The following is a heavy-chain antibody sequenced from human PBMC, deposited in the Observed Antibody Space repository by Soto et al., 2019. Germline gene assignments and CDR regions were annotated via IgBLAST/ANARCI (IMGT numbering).Heavy chain of an antibody. V-gene: IGHV3-23*01. CDR2: ISGSGGST. CDR1: GFTFSSYA. CDR3: AKDRLYYGSGSFWDKYYFDY. Sequence: GGSLRLSCAASGFTFSSYAMSWVRQAPGKGLEWVLAISGSGGSTYYADSVKGRFTISRDNSKNTLYLQMNSLRAEDTAVYYCAKDRLYYGSGSFWDKYYFDYWGQGTLVTVSS. D-gene: IGHD3-10*01. J-gene: IGHJ4*02.